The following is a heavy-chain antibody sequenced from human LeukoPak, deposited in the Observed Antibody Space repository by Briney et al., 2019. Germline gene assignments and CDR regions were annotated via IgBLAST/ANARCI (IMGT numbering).Heavy chain of an antibody. CDR3: ATGRDCGGDCYSPGWFDP. CDR2: IYHSGST. J-gene: IGHJ5*02. V-gene: IGHV4-4*02. Sequence: SETLSLTCAVSGGSISSSNWWSWVRQPPGKGLEWIGEIYHSGSTNYNPSLKSRVTISVDKSKNQFSLKLSSVTAADTAVYYCATGRDCGGDCYSPGWFDPWGQGTLVTVSS. CDR1: GGSISSSNW. D-gene: IGHD2-21*01.